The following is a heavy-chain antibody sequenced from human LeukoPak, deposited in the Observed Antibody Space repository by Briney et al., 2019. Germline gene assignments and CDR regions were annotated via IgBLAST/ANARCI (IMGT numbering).Heavy chain of an antibody. CDR3: ATGPYSSSWPDFDY. J-gene: IGHJ4*02. D-gene: IGHD6-13*01. CDR2: IIPIFGTA. CDR1: GGTFSSYA. Sequence: ASVKVSCKASGGTFSSYAISWVRQAPGQGLEWMGGIIPIFGTANYAQKFQGRVTITTDESTSTAYMELSGLRSEDTAVYYCATGPYSSSWPDFDYWGQGTLVTVSS. V-gene: IGHV1-69*05.